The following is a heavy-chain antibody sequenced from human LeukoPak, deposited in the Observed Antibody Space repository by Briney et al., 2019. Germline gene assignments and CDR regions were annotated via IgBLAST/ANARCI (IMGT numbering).Heavy chain of an antibody. V-gene: IGHV4-61*01. J-gene: IGHJ4*02. CDR1: GDPVSSGNYY. CDR3: ARGGSPSLRAGPYDY. Sequence: SETLSLTCTVSGDPVSSGNYYLSWIRQPPGKGLDWITYMSPSGTTKYNPSLKSRVTISVDTSKNQFSLKLSSVTAADTAVYYCARGGSPSLRAGPYDYWGQGTLVTVSS. CDR2: MSPSGTT. D-gene: IGHD4-17*01.